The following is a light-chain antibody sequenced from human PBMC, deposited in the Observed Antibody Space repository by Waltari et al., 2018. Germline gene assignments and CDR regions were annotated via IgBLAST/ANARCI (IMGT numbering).Light chain of an antibody. CDR3: LQHNAYPCT. V-gene: IGKV1-17*01. CDR2: VAS. Sequence: DIQMTQSPSSLSASVGDTVTITCRASKDISRYLNWLQKKPGQAPKLLIYVASRLESWVPSRFSGIGSATEFTLTISILQPEDFATYYCLQHNAYPCTFGQLTKVEIK. J-gene: IGKJ2*02. CDR1: KDISRY.